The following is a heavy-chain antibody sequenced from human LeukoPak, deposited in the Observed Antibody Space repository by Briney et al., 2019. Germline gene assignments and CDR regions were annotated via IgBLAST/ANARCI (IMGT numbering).Heavy chain of an antibody. CDR1: GFSFSHYT. Sequence: GGSLRLSCAASGFSFSHYTMNWVRQTPGKGLGWISSINPAGTSTYYADSVKGRFTISRDAAKNSLYLQMNSLRVEDTALYYCVRVFSGESGYGGYWGPGTLVTVSS. V-gene: IGHV3-21*06. J-gene: IGHJ4*02. D-gene: IGHD5-12*01. CDR2: INPAGTST. CDR3: VRVFSGESGYGGY.